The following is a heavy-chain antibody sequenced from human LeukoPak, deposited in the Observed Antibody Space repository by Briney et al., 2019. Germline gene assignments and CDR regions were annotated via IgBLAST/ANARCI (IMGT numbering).Heavy chain of an antibody. CDR1: GDSLSTYSY. CDR2: MYSSGST. D-gene: IGHD3-10*01. V-gene: IGHV4-59*01. Sequence: SETRSLTWAVSGDSLSTYSYWSWIRQPPGKGLEWIGLMYSSGSTNYKPSLKRRVTMSVDTSKNQFTLRLNSVTAVDPAVYYCATGSYPFEYWGQGTLVTVSS. CDR3: ATGSYPFEY. J-gene: IGHJ4*02.